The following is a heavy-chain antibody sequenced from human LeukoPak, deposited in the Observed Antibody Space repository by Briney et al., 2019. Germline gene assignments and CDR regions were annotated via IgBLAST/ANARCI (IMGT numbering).Heavy chain of an antibody. CDR2: IRSKAYGGTT. CDR3: TREREDPRGTFGGVIVIPPDY. J-gene: IGHJ4*02. CDR1: GFTVSSNY. V-gene: IGHV3-49*04. Sequence: GGSLRLSCAASGFTVSSNYMSWVRQAPGKGLEWVGFIRSKAYGGTTEYAASVKGRFTISRDDSKSIAYLQMNSLKTEDTAVYYCTREREDPRGTFGGVIVIPPDYWGQGTLVTVSS. D-gene: IGHD3-16*02.